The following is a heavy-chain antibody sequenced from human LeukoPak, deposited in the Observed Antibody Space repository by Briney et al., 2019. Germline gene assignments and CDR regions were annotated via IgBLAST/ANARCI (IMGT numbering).Heavy chain of an antibody. J-gene: IGHJ4*02. CDR2: ISDSGGAT. CDR3: AKRSCSGGSCNFDY. V-gene: IGHV3-23*01. CDR1: GFTFSNYA. D-gene: IGHD2-15*01. Sequence: GGSLRLSCAASGFTFSNYAMSWVRQAPGKGLEWVSAISDSGGATNCADSVKGRFTISRDNSKNTLYLQMNSLRAEGTAVYYCAKRSCSGGSCNFDYWGQGTLVTVSS.